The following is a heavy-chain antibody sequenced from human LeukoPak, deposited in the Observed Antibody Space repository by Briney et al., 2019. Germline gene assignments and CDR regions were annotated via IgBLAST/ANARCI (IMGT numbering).Heavy chain of an antibody. D-gene: IGHD3-22*01. CDR1: GGSISSNNW. Sequence: SETLSLTCAVSGGSISSNNWWGWVRQPPGKGLEWIGYIYYSGSTNYNPSLKSRVTISVDTSKNQFSLKLSSVTAADTAVYYCARRLYYYDSTFDYWGQGTLVTVSS. J-gene: IGHJ4*02. CDR2: IYYSGST. V-gene: IGHV4-4*02. CDR3: ARRLYYYDSTFDY.